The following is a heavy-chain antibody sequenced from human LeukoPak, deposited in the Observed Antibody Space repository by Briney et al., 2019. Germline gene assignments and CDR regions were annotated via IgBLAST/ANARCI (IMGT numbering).Heavy chain of an antibody. Sequence: GGSLRLSCAASGFTFSSYWMHWVRQAPGKGLEWVAFIRYDGSNKYYADSVKGRFTISRDNSKNTLYLQMNSLRAEDTAVYYCARDPGDVAAAHDAFDIWGQGTMVTVSS. D-gene: IGHD2-15*01. J-gene: IGHJ3*02. CDR2: IRYDGSNK. CDR1: GFTFSSYW. V-gene: IGHV3-30*02. CDR3: ARDPGDVAAAHDAFDI.